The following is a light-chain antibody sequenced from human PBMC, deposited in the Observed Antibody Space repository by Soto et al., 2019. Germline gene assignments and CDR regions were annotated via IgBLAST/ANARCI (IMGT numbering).Light chain of an antibody. CDR2: DAS. CDR1: QTIGSW. J-gene: IGKJ1*01. Sequence: DIQMTQSPSTLSASVGDRVTITCRASQTIGSWLAWYQQKPGKAPKLLIFDASSLESGVPSRFSGSGSGTHFTLTISSLQPDDFATYYCQQYNNYSNTFGQGTKV. CDR3: QQYNNYSNT. V-gene: IGKV1-5*01.